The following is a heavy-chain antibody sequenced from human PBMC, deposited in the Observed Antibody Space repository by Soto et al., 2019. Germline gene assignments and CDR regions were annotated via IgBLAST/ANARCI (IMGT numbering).Heavy chain of an antibody. CDR3: ARESPSYCTNGVCYPFDY. J-gene: IGHJ4*02. CDR2: INPNSGGT. Sequence: ASVKVSCTASGYTFTGYYMHWVRQAPGQGLEWMGWINPNSGGTNYAQKFQGWVTMTRDTSISTAYMELSRLRSDDTAVYYCARESPSYCTNGVCYPFDYWGQATLVTVSS. CDR1: GYTFTGYY. D-gene: IGHD2-8*01. V-gene: IGHV1-2*04.